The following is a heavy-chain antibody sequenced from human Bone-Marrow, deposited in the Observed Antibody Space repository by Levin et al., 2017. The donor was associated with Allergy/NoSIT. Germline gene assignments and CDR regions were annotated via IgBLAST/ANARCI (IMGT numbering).Heavy chain of an antibody. Sequence: PGGSLRLSCSASGFTFSSYAMHWVRQAPGKGLEYVSAISSNGGSTYYADSVKGRFTISRDNSKNTLYLQMSSLRAEDTAVYYCVKVRYDFWSGYSPPGPEDFDYWGQGTLVTVSS. CDR2: ISSNGGST. V-gene: IGHV3-64D*06. D-gene: IGHD3-3*01. CDR1: GFTFSSYA. CDR3: VKVRYDFWSGYSPPGPEDFDY. J-gene: IGHJ4*02.